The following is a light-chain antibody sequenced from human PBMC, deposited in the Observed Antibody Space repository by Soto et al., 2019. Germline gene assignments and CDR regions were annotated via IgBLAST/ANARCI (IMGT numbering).Light chain of an antibody. CDR2: DAS. Sequence: DIQMTQSPSSLSASVGDRVTLTCQASQDISSSLNWYQQKPGKASKLLIYDASHLEIGVPSRFSGSGSATDFTLKISSLQPEDFVTYYCQQLDILPPTFGPGTKVDIK. J-gene: IGKJ3*01. V-gene: IGKV1-33*01. CDR1: QDISSS. CDR3: QQLDILPPT.